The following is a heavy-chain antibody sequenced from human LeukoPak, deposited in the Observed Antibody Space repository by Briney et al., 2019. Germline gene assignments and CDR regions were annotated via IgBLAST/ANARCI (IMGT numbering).Heavy chain of an antibody. Sequence: GASVKVSCKASGYTFTSSDINWVRQATGQGLEWMGWINPKSGRTGYAKKFQDRVSMTMNTSISTAYMEVSSLRFDDTAVYYCARGRSGLAAAGTYDYWGQGTQITVSS. V-gene: IGHV1-8*01. CDR1: GYTFTSSD. CDR2: INPKSGRT. J-gene: IGHJ4*02. CDR3: ARGRSGLAAAGTYDY. D-gene: IGHD6-13*01.